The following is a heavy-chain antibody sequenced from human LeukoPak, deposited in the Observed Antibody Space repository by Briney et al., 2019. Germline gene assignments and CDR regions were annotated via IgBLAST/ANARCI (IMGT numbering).Heavy chain of an antibody. CDR3: ARWSQEWPNYYYGMDV. V-gene: IGHV3-21*01. J-gene: IGHJ6*02. CDR2: ISSSSSYI. D-gene: IGHD3-3*01. Sequence: RGSLRLSCAASGFTFSSYSMNWVRQAPGKGLEWVSSISSSSSYIYYADSVKGRFTISRDNAKNSLYLQMNSLRAEDTAVYYCARWSQEWPNYYYGMDVWGQGTTVTVSS. CDR1: GFTFSSYS.